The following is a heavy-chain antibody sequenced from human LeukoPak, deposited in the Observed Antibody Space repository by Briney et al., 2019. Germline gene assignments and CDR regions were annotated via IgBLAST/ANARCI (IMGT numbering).Heavy chain of an antibody. CDR2: IYYSGST. V-gene: IGHV4-61*01. D-gene: IGHD6-13*01. Sequence: PSETLSLTCTVSGGSVSSGSYYWSWIRQPPGKGLEWIGYIYYSGSTNYNPPLKSRVTISVDTSKNQFSLKLSSVTAADTAVYYCASPYSSSWYSPYYYYGMDVWGKGTTVTVSS. J-gene: IGHJ6*04. CDR1: GGSVSSGSYY. CDR3: ASPYSSSWYSPYYYYGMDV.